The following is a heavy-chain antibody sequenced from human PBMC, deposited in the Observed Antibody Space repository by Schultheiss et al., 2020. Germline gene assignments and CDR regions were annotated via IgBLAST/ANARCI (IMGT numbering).Heavy chain of an antibody. CDR1: GFTFSSYG. D-gene: IGHD3/OR15-3a*01. Sequence: GESLKISCAASGFTFSSYGMHWVRQAPGKGLEWVAVIWYDGSNKYYADSVKGRFTISRDNSKNTLYLQMNSLRAEDTAVYYCAKDRVWTGGDAFDIWGQGTMVTVSS. CDR2: IWYDGSNK. CDR3: AKDRVWTGGDAFDI. J-gene: IGHJ3*02. V-gene: IGHV3-33*06.